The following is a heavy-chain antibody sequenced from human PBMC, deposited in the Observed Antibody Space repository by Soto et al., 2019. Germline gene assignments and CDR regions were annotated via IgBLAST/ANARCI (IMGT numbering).Heavy chain of an antibody. J-gene: IGHJ6*02. CDR3: ARDPHRRGYDYYYGMDV. V-gene: IGHV3-33*01. CDR2: IWYDGSNK. Sequence: PGGSLRLSCAASGFTFSSYGMHWVRQAPGKGLEWVAVIWYDGSNKYYADSVKGRFTISRDNSKNTLYLQMNSLRAADTAVYYCARDPHRRGYDYYYGMDVWGQGTTVTVSS. CDR1: GFTFSSYG. D-gene: IGHD5-12*01.